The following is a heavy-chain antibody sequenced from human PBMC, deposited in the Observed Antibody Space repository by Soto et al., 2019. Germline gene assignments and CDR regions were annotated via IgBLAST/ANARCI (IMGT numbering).Heavy chain of an antibody. CDR1: GYSFTSYA. J-gene: IGHJ4*02. V-gene: IGHV3-23*04. CDR3: AKDVFVAAAGTESPFDY. CDR2: ISGSGGST. D-gene: IGHD6-13*01. Sequence: EVQLVQSGAEVKKPGESLKISCKGSGYSFTSYAMSWVRQAPGKGLEWVSAISGSGGSTYYADSVKGRFTISRDNSKNTLYLQMNSLRAEDTAVYYCAKDVFVAAAGTESPFDYWGQGTLVTVSS.